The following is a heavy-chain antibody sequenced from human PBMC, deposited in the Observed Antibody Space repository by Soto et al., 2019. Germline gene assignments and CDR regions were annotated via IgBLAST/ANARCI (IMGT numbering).Heavy chain of an antibody. D-gene: IGHD3-3*01. V-gene: IGHV3-15*01. CDR2: IKSKTDGATT. J-gene: IGHJ4*02. Sequence: AGGSLRLSCAASGFTFSNAWMSWVRQTPGKGLEWVGRIKSKTDGATTDYAAPVKGRFTISRDDSKNTLYLQMNSLKTEDTAVYYCTTVPAGLRFFGWLSHPDPFDFASQGSVVLGSS. CDR1: GFTFSNAW. CDR3: TTVPAGLRFFGWLSHPDPFDF.